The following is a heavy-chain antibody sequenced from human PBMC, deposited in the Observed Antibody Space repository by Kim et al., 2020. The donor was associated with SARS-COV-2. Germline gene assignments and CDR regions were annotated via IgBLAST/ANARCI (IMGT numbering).Heavy chain of an antibody. Sequence: SETLSLTCTVSGGSISSYYWSWIRQPPGKGLEWIGYIYYSGSTNYNPSLKSRVTISVDTSKNQFSLKLSSVTAADTAVYYCARDFGQQLGVMYGMDVWGQGTTVTVSS. CDR1: GGSISSYY. CDR2: IYYSGST. D-gene: IGHD6-13*01. CDR3: ARDFGQQLGVMYGMDV. J-gene: IGHJ6*02. V-gene: IGHV4-59*13.